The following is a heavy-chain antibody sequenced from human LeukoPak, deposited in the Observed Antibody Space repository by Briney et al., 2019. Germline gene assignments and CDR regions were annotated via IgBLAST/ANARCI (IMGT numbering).Heavy chain of an antibody. Sequence: SGPTLVNPTQTLTLTCTFSGFSLSTSGVGVGWIRQPPGKALEWLALTYWNDDKRYSPSLKSRLTITKDTSKNQVVLTMTNMDPVDTATYYCAHRRRYCSSTSCYHYYYYMDVWGKGTTVTISS. J-gene: IGHJ6*03. CDR2: TYWNDDK. CDR1: GFSLSTSGVG. CDR3: AHRRRYCSSTSCYHYYYYMDV. D-gene: IGHD2-2*01. V-gene: IGHV2-5*01.